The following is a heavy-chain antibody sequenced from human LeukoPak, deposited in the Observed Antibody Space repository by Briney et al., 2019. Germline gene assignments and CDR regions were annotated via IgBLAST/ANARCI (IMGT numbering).Heavy chain of an antibody. J-gene: IGHJ3*02. D-gene: IGHD6-13*01. Sequence: GRSLRLSCAASGFTFSNYDMHWVRQAPGKGLEWVAVITDDGSDKYYADSVEGRFTISSDNSKNTLYLQMNSLRVEDTAVYYCARATYSSSWYGAFDIWGQGTMVTVSS. CDR1: GFTFSNYD. CDR2: ITDDGSDK. CDR3: ARATYSSSWYGAFDI. V-gene: IGHV3-30*03.